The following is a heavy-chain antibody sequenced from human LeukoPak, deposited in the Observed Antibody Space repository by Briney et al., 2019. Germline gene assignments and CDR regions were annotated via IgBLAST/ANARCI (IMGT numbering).Heavy chain of an antibody. CDR1: GYTFTGYY. J-gene: IGHJ4*02. D-gene: IGHD6-19*01. CDR3: ARDWSSGWYGTRGAFDY. Sequence: GASVKVSCKASGYTFTGYYMHWVRQAPGQGLEWMGWINPNSGGTNYAQKFQGRVTMTRDTSISTAYMELSRLRSDDTAVYYCARDWSSGWYGTRGAFDYWGQGTLVTVSS. CDR2: INPNSGGT. V-gene: IGHV1-2*02.